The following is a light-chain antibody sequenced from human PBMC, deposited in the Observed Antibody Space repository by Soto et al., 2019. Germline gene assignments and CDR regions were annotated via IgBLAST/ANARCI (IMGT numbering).Light chain of an antibody. Sequence: QSALTQPASVSGSPGQSITISCTGTSSDVGSYNFVSCYQQLPGKAPKLIIYEVSNRPSGVSNRFSGSKSGNTASLTISGLQAEDEADYYCSSYTTSSNYVFGSGTKVTVL. J-gene: IGLJ1*01. V-gene: IGLV2-14*01. CDR2: EVS. CDR1: SSDVGSYNF. CDR3: SSYTTSSNYV.